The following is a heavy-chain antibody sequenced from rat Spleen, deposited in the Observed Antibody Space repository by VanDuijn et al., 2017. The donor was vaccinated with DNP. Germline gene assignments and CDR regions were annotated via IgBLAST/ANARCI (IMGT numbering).Heavy chain of an antibody. J-gene: IGHJ1*01. CDR1: GFTFSNYY. V-gene: IGHV5-25*01. Sequence: EVQLVESGGGLVQPGRSLNLSCAASGFTFSNYYMAWVRQAPTKGLEWVASITTGGSNTYYRDSVQGRFTVSRDNAKTTQYLHMDSLRSEDTATYYCVREDYYSGDWYFDFWGPGTMVTVSS. CDR3: VREDYYSGDWYFDF. CDR2: ITTGGSNT. D-gene: IGHD1-1*01.